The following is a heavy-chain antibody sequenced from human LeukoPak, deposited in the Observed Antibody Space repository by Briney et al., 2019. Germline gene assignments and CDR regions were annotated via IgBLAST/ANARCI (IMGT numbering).Heavy chain of an antibody. CDR1: GYTFTGYY. CDR2: INPNSGAT. V-gene: IGHV1-2*02. Sequence: ASVKVSCKASGYTFTGYYIHWVRQAPGQGLEWMGWINPNSGATNYAQNFQGRVTMTRDASINTAYMELSRLRSDDTAVFYCARDRGCSATTCYTGGDWLDPWGQGTLVTVSS. D-gene: IGHD2-2*01. CDR3: ARDRGCSATTCYTGGDWLDP. J-gene: IGHJ5*02.